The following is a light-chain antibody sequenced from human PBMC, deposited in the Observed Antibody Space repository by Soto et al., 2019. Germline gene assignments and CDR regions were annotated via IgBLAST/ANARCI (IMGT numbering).Light chain of an antibody. CDR2: EVS. V-gene: IGLV2-23*02. CDR3: CSYAGSSIPYV. Sequence: QSALTQSASVSGSPGQSITISCTGTSSDVGSYNLVSWYQQHPGKAPKLMIYEVSKRPSGVSNRFSGSKSGNTASLTISGLQAEDEADYYCCSYAGSSIPYVFGTGTQLTVL. J-gene: IGLJ1*01. CDR1: SSDVGSYNL.